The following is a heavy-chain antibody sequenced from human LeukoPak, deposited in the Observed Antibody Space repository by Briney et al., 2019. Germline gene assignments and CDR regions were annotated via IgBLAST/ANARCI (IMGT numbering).Heavy chain of an antibody. V-gene: IGHV4-30-2*01. CDR2: IFHSGST. D-gene: IGHD6-13*01. Sequence: SETLPLTCAISGGSISSGDYSWSWIRQPPGKGLEWIGYIFHSGSTDYNPSLKSRVSISVDRSKNQFSLNLSSVTAADTAVYYCARVYSSSRGDALDFWGQGTMVTVSS. J-gene: IGHJ3*01. CDR3: ARVYSSSRGDALDF. CDR1: GGSISSGDYS.